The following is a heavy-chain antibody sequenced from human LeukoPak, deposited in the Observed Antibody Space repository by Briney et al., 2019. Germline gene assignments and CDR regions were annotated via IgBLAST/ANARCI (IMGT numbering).Heavy chain of an antibody. CDR3: ARGLRQLWIRYYYYGMDV. J-gene: IGHJ6*02. Sequence: PSETLSLTCAVYGGSFSGYYWSWIRQPPGKGLEWIGEINHSGSTNYNPSLKSRVTISVDTSKNQFSLKLSSVTAADTAVYYCARGLRQLWIRYYYYGMDVWGQGTTVTVSS. D-gene: IGHD5-18*01. CDR2: INHSGST. V-gene: IGHV4-34*01. CDR1: GGSFSGYY.